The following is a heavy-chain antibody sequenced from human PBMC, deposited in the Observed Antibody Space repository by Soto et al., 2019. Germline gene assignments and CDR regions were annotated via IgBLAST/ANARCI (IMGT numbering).Heavy chain of an antibody. CDR3: ARVTYSYGWIFDY. V-gene: IGHV3-7*01. CDR2: IKQDGSEK. Sequence: RRLSCAASGFTFTNHWMSWVRQAPGKGLEWVANIKQDGSEKYYVDSVEGRFTLSRDNAKNSLYLQMSSLRAEDTAVYFCARVTYSYGWIFDYWGQGTLVTVSS. D-gene: IGHD6-19*01. J-gene: IGHJ4*01. CDR1: GFTFTNHW.